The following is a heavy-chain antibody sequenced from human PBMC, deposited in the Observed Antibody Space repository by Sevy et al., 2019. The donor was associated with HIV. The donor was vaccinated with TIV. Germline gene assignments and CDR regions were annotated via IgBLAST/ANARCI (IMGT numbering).Heavy chain of an antibody. J-gene: IGHJ6*02. D-gene: IGHD1-26*01. Sequence: GESLKISCKGSGYSFTTYWIGWVRQMPGKGLEWMGIIFPGDSDTRYSPSCQGQVTISADNSISTAYLQWSSLKASDTAMYYCARARGIPRYYYGMDVWGQGTTVTVSS. CDR2: IFPGDSDT. CDR1: GYSFTTYW. V-gene: IGHV5-51*01. CDR3: ARARGIPRYYYGMDV.